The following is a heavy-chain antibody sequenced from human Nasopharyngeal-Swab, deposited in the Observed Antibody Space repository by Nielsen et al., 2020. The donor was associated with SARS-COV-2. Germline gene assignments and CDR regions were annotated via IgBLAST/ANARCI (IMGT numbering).Heavy chain of an antibody. Sequence: GESLKISCAASGFIFDDYGMHWVRQAPGEGLEWVAFIRYDGFNQHYVDSVKGRFTISRDSFKNTLYLQLNSLRAEDTAVYYCAKDHKMDSGGGVGYMDVWGKGTTVTVSS. J-gene: IGHJ6*03. CDR1: GFIFDDYG. CDR3: AKDHKMDSGGGVGYMDV. V-gene: IGHV3-30*02. CDR2: IRYDGFNQ. D-gene: IGHD3-16*01.